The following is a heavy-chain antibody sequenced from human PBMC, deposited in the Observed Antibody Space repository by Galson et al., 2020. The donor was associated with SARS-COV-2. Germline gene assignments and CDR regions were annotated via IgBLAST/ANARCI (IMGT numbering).Heavy chain of an antibody. CDR1: VSITRRF. V-gene: IGHV4-39*01. D-gene: IGHD4-17*01. J-gene: IGHJ5*02. Sequence: VSITRRFRRYLSPPPSERLEWGGGTYWSGGTYYSPSLKSRVTISVDTSKSQFSLKLSSVTAADTAVYYCTRGLTRYYGYYPRPFQSWGQGTLVTVSS. CDR2: TYWSGGT. CDR3: TRGLTRYYGYYPRPFQS.